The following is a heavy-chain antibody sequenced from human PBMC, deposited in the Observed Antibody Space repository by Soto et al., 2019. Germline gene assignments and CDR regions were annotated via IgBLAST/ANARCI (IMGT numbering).Heavy chain of an antibody. Sequence: QVQLVESGGGVVQPGRSLRLSCAASGFTFSSYAMHWVRQAPGKGLEWVAVISYDGSNKYYADSVKGRFTISRDNSKNTLYRQMNSLRAEYTAVYYCARTQDHRHYYYGMDVWGQGTTVTVSS. CDR2: ISYDGSNK. CDR1: GFTFSSYA. V-gene: IGHV3-30-3*01. J-gene: IGHJ6*02. CDR3: ARTQDHRHYYYGMDV.